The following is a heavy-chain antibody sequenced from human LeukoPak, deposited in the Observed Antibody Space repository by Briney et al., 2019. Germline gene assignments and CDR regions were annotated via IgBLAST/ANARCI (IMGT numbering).Heavy chain of an antibody. D-gene: IGHD3-3*01. CDR3: ARDKLRFLEADWFDP. CDR2: ISGYNGNT. Sequence: GASVKVSCKASGYTFSSYAISWVRQAPGQGLEWMGWISGYNGNTNYAQKLQGRVIMTTDTSTSTAYMELRSLRSDDTAVYYCARDKLRFLEADWFDPWGQGTLVTVSS. J-gene: IGHJ5*02. V-gene: IGHV1-18*01. CDR1: GYTFSSYA.